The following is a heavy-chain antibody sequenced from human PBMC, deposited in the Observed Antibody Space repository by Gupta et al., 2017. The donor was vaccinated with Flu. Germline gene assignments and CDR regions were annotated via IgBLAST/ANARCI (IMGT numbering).Heavy chain of an antibody. V-gene: IGHV3-23*01. CDR1: GFTFSSYA. D-gene: IGHD5-18*01. J-gene: IGHJ6*03. CDR2: ISGSGGST. Sequence: EVQLLESGGGLVQPGGSLRLPCAASGFTFSSYAMSWVRQAPGKGLEWVEAISGSGGSTYYADSVKGRVTISRDNSKNTLYLQMNSLRAEETAVYYCAKGDSYGPDYYYHCYVDVGGKGTTVTVSS. CDR3: AKGDSYGPDYYYHCYVDV.